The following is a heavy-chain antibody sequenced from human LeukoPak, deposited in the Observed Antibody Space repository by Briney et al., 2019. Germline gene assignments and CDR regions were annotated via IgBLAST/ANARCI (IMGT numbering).Heavy chain of an antibody. V-gene: IGHV3-21*01. CDR3: ARVHGSGKVFDY. J-gene: IGHJ4*02. D-gene: IGHD3-10*01. CDR2: ISSSSSYI. Sequence: GGSLRLSCAASGFTFSSYSMNWVRQAPGKGLEWVSSISSSSSYIYYADSVKGRFTISRDNAKNSLYLQMNSLRAEDTAVYYCARVHGSGKVFDYWGQGTLVTVSS. CDR1: GFTFSSYS.